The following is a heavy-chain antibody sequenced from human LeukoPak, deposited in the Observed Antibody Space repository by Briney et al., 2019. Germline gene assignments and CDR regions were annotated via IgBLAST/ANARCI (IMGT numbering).Heavy chain of an antibody. CDR2: INPSGGST. V-gene: IGHV1-46*01. CDR1: GYTFTSYY. CDR3: ARVSSWFDGFDY. Sequence: GASVKVSCKASGYTFTSYYMHWVRQAPGQGLEWMGIINPSGGSTSYAQKFQGRVTMTRDMSTSTVYMELSSLRSEDTAVYYCARVSSWFDGFDYWGQGTLVTVSS. D-gene: IGHD6-13*01. J-gene: IGHJ4*02.